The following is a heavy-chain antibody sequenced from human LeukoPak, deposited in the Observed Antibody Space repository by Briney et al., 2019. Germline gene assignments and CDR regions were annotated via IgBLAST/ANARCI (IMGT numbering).Heavy chain of an antibody. CDR3: ARVVQSTDSSGFYLPEYFQH. D-gene: IGHD3-22*01. V-gene: IGHV4-34*01. Sequence: SETLSLTCAVFGGSFSGYYWNWIRQPPGKGLEWIGQINPSRNTNYNPSLKSRVTISVDTSKNQFSLKLSSVTAADTAVYYCARVVQSTDSSGFYLPEYFQHWGQGTLVTVSS. CDR1: GGSFSGYY. CDR2: INPSRNT. J-gene: IGHJ1*01.